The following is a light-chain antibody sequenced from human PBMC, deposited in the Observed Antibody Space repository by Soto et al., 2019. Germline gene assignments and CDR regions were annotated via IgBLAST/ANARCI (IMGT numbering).Light chain of an antibody. CDR3: KSYAGSNTYV. J-gene: IGLJ1*01. CDR1: TSDVGGYNL. V-gene: IGLV2-14*02. Sequence: QSVLTHPASVSGSPGHSITISCSGTTSDVGGYNLVSWYQQHTAKAPKLLIYEGTQRPSGVPDRFSGSKSGNTASLTVSGLQAADEADYFCKSYAGSNTYVFGSGNKVTV. CDR2: EGT.